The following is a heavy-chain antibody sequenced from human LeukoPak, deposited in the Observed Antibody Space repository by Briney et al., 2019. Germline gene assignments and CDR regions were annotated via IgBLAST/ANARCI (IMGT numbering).Heavy chain of an antibody. Sequence: PGGSLRLSCAASGFTFSSYAMSWVRQAPGKGLESVSAISGSGGSTYYADSVKGRFTISRDNSKNTLYLQMNSLRAEDTAVYYCARDGQRWGGTTGNWFDPWGQGTLVTVSS. D-gene: IGHD4-17*01. V-gene: IGHV3-23*01. J-gene: IGHJ5*02. CDR1: GFTFSSYA. CDR3: ARDGQRWGGTTGNWFDP. CDR2: ISGSGGST.